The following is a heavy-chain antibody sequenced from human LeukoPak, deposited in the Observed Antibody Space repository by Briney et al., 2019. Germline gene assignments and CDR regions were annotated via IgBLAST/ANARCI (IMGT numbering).Heavy chain of an antibody. CDR3: ARDYPTFIAAAGDPFEY. V-gene: IGHV1-18*01. D-gene: IGHD6-13*01. Sequence: ASVKVSCKASGYTFTSYVISWVRQAPGQGLEWVGWINAYNGNTNYVQKLQGRVTMTTDTSTSTAYMELRSLRSDGTAVYYCARDYPTFIAAAGDPFEYWGQGTLGTVSS. CDR1: GYTFTSYV. CDR2: INAYNGNT. J-gene: IGHJ4*02.